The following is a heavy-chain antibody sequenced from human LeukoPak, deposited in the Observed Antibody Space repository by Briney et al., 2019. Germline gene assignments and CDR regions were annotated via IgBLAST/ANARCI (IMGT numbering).Heavy chain of an antibody. J-gene: IGHJ2*01. CDR1: GLNFDDYA. Sequence: PGRSLRLSYAVSGLNFDDYAMQWVRQAPGRGLEWVSGINWKTGNGIYADSVKGRFTISRDNAKNSLYLQMSSLRAEDTALYYCTRRAAGWQFDLWGRGTLLTVSS. CDR3: TRRAAGWQFDL. CDR2: INWKTGNG. V-gene: IGHV3-9*01. D-gene: IGHD6-25*01.